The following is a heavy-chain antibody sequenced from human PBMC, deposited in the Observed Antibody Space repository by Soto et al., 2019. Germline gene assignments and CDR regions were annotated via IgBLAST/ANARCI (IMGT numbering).Heavy chain of an antibody. Sequence: EVQLVESGEGLVQPGGSLSLSCAASGFTFSFYSMHWVRQAPGKGLEYVSSISLNGANTYHADSVKGRFAISRDNSKNTLYLPMGSLRPEDTALYYCARGKGCTSATCYYDYYFDYWGQGTLVTVSS. J-gene: IGHJ4*02. CDR3: ARGKGCTSATCYYDYYFDY. CDR2: ISLNGANT. CDR1: GFTFSFYS. D-gene: IGHD3-22*01. V-gene: IGHV3-64*02.